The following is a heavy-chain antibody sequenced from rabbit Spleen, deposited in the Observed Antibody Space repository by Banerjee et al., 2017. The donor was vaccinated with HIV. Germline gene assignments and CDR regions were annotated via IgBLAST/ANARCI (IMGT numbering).Heavy chain of an antibody. CDR1: GVSFSRSYD. V-gene: IGHV1S40*01. Sequence: QSLEESGGGLVKPGASLTLTCKASGVSFSRSYDMSWVRQAPGKGLEWIGFIYTGNGKNYYASWAKGRFTISKTSSTTVTLQVTSLTAADTATYFCTRDDGSGHYIDGYFNLWGPGTLVTVS. J-gene: IGHJ4*01. CDR2: IYTGNGKN. CDR3: TRDDGSGHYIDGYFNL. D-gene: IGHD1-1*01.